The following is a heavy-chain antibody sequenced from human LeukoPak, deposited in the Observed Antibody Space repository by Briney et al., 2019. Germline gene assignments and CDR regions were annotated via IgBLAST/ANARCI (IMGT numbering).Heavy chain of an antibody. CDR3: ASILLTYYYDSSGFDYYFDY. CDR1: GFTVSSNY. D-gene: IGHD3-22*01. V-gene: IGHV3-66*01. Sequence: GGSLRLSCAASGFTVSSNYTSWVRQAPGKGLEWVSVIYSGGSTYYADSVKGRFTISRDNSKNTLYLQMNSLRAEDTAVYYCASILLTYYYDSSGFDYYFDYWGQGTLVTVSS. CDR2: IYSGGST. J-gene: IGHJ4*02.